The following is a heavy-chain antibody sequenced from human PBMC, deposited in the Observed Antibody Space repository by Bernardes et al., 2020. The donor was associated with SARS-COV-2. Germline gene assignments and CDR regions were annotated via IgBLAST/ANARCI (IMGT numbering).Heavy chain of an antibody. V-gene: IGHV3-30*03. Sequence: GFLSPSRTASGFTLRRHGMHWVRPAPGKGLEWVAIISHDGSSSHYADSVRGRFTISRDDSKSTLYLQMNRLRTDDTAVYFCARGCTGGTFCYYSDYWGQGALVTVSS. J-gene: IGHJ4*02. CDR3: ARGCTGGTFCYYSDY. CDR1: GFTLRRHG. CDR2: ISHDGSSS. D-gene: IGHD2-8*02.